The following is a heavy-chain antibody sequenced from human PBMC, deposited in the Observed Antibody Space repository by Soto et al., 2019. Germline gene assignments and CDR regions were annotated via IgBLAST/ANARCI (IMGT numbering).Heavy chain of an antibody. CDR1: GYPFTHYG. CDR3: ARDFTGWPPDGVDS. CDR2: ISPYNGNT. D-gene: IGHD3-16*01. V-gene: IGHV1-18*01. J-gene: IGHJ4*02. Sequence: ASVKVSCKSSGYPFTHYGITWVRQAPGQGLEWMGWISPYNGNTNYAQNLRGRVTMTTDASTSTAYMELRSLRYDDTAMYYCARDFTGWPPDGVDSWGQGTQVTVSS.